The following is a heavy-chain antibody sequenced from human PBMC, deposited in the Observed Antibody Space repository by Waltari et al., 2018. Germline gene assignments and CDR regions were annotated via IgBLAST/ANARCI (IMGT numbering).Heavy chain of an antibody. CDR2: INTWHGHA. D-gene: IGHD3-3*01. J-gene: IGHJ4*02. CDR3: VRDRYDLWSGYQRYPAK. Sequence: QVELVQSGSEVKKLGASLKVSCKPSSYTFGKFGLSWVRQAPGQGLEWMGWINTWHGHANVTQTFQSRFHLTRDTSTGTLYMEVMSLRSDDTALYYCVRDRYDLWSGYQRYPAKWGQGTLVTVS. V-gene: IGHV1-18*01. CDR1: SYTFGKFG.